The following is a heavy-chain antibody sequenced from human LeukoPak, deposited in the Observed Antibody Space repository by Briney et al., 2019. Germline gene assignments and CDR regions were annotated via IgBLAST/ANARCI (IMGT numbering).Heavy chain of an antibody. Sequence: SETLSLTCTVSGGSIRSSSYYWGWIRQPPGKGLEWIGSIYYSGSTYYNPSLKSRVTISVDTSKNQFSLKLSSVTAADTAVYYCARILGSSGYYPYHYDYWGQGTLVTVSS. D-gene: IGHD3-22*01. J-gene: IGHJ4*02. V-gene: IGHV4-39*07. CDR1: GGSIRSSSYY. CDR2: IYYSGST. CDR3: ARILGSSGYYPYHYDY.